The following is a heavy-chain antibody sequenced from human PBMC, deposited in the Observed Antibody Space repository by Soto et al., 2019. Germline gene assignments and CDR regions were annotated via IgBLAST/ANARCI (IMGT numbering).Heavy chain of an antibody. D-gene: IGHD3-16*01. CDR1: GGSSGNYY. CDR3: AREGGCSNWFDP. J-gene: IGHJ5*02. V-gene: IGHV4-59*12. Sequence: SQTLSVPSTVVGGSSGNYYWRWIMQTQGKGLEWIGYIFYFGSTNYNPSLKSRVTLSVDTSKNQLSLKLSSVTAADSSFYSCAREGGCSNWFDPWGQGTLVTVSS. CDR2: IFYFGST.